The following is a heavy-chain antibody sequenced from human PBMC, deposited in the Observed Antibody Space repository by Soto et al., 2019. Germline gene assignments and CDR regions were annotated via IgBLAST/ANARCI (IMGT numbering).Heavy chain of an antibody. D-gene: IGHD3-22*01. CDR3: ARRSSIYYEAFDM. J-gene: IGHJ3*02. CDR2: IKPDGSAT. V-gene: IGHV3-7*01. Sequence: GGSLRLSCAVSGFTFGSYWMNWVRLIPGKGLEWVAYIKPDGSATYYVDSVKGRFTISRDNAKNMLYLQMNSLRAEDTAVYYCARRSSIYYEAFDMWGQGSMVTVS. CDR1: GFTFGSYW.